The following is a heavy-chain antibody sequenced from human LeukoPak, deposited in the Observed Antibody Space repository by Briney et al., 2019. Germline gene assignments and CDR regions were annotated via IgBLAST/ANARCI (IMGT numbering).Heavy chain of an antibody. CDR1: GYTLTNYN. D-gene: IGHD4-23*01. J-gene: IGHJ4*02. CDR2: TNTYKGDT. CDR3: AREFGHCYGDNCFYFFDT. Sequence: ASVKVSCKASGYTLTNYNISWVRQAPGQGLEWMGWTNTYKGDTLYAQKLQGRVTMTADTSTNTAYMELRSLRFDDTAAYYCAREFGHCYGDNCFYFFDTWGQGFRVTVSS. V-gene: IGHV1-18*01.